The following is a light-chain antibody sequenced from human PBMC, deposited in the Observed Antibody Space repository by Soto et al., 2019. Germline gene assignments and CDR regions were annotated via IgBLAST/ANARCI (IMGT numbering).Light chain of an antibody. J-gene: IGKJ4*01. CDR3: QQYANWPLT. V-gene: IGKV3-15*01. Sequence: EVVMTQSPATLSVSPGERTSLSCRASPSVGSNLGWYQQKPGQAPRLLIYRASTRATGIPARFSGSGSGTEFTLSISSLQSEDIAVYYCQQYANWPLTFGGGTKVEIK. CDR1: PSVGSN. CDR2: RAS.